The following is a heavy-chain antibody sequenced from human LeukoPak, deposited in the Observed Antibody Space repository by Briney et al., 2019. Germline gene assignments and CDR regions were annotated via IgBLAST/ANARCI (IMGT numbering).Heavy chain of an antibody. J-gene: IGHJ5*02. CDR1: GFTFSHYA. CDR3: ARDQSANREYNWYDP. CDR2: ITSFGGAT. V-gene: IGHV3-23*01. D-gene: IGHD3-10*01. Sequence: GGSLRLSCAASGFTFSHYAMSWVRRAPGKGLEWVSSITSFGGATYYADSVKDRFAISRDNSKNTVFLQMNRLRVDDTAMYFCARDQSANREYNWYDPWGQGTLVTVSS.